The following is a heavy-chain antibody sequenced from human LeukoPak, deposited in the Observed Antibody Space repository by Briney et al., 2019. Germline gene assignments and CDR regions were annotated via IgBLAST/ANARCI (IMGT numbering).Heavy chain of an antibody. CDR2: INPNSGGT. CDR3: ARGGYDCSGGSCYPNWFDP. J-gene: IGHJ5*02. Sequence: ASVKVSCKASGYTFTGYYMHWVRQAPGQGLEWMGWINPNSGGTNYAQKFQGRVTTTRDTSISTAYMELSRLRSDDTAVYYCARGGYDCSGGSCYPNWFDPWGQGTLVTVSS. CDR1: GYTFTGYY. V-gene: IGHV1-2*02. D-gene: IGHD2-15*01.